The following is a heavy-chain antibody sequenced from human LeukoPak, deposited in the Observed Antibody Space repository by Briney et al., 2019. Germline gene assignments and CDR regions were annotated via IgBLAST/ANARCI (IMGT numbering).Heavy chain of an antibody. V-gene: IGHV4-59*01. D-gene: IGHD6-6*01. Sequence: PSETLSLTCTVSGGSISSYFWSWIRQPPGEGLEWIGFIYYSGSTSYNPSLKSRVTISVDTSKTQFSLKLRSVTAADTAVYYCARGPAGRPNGWHDYWGQGTLVTVSS. J-gene: IGHJ4*02. CDR2: IYYSGST. CDR1: GGSISSYF. CDR3: ARGPAGRPNGWHDY.